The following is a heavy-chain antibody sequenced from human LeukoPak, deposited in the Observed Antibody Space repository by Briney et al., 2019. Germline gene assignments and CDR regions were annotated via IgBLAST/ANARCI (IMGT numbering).Heavy chain of an antibody. Sequence: GGPLRLSCAASGFIFSSYSMSWVRQAPGKGLEWVSVITGSGGNTYYADSVKGRFTISKDNSKNTVYLQMSSLRVDDTAVYYCAKAGRGDYWGQGTLVTVSS. D-gene: IGHD6-19*01. V-gene: IGHV3-23*01. CDR3: AKAGRGDY. CDR1: GFIFSSYS. J-gene: IGHJ4*02. CDR2: ITGSGGNT.